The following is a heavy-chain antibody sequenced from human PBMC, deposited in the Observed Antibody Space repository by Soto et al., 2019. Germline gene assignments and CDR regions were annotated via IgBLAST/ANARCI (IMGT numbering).Heavy chain of an antibody. CDR1: GFTFSNYA. Sequence: EVQILQSGGGLEQSGGSLRLSCAASGFTFSNYAMSWIRQAPGKGLEWVSTIRETGNTYYADSVRGRFATSRANSENTLYLQMSSLRAEDTAVYYCAKQQMGVIRALDYWGQGTLVTVSS. V-gene: IGHV3-23*01. D-gene: IGHD1-26*01. J-gene: IGHJ4*02. CDR3: AKQQMGVIRALDY. CDR2: IRETGNT.